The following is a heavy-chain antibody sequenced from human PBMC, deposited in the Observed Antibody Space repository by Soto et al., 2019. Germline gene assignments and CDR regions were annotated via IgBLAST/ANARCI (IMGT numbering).Heavy chain of an antibody. Sequence: GGSLRLSCAASGFSFSSYGMHWVRQGLGKGLEWVAVIWNDGSNKYYADSVKGRFTISRDNSKNTLYLQMNSLRAEDTAANYCARDLTRAPSRAPYGMDVWGPGTTVTVSS. V-gene: IGHV3-33*01. D-gene: IGHD2-15*01. J-gene: IGHJ6*02. CDR3: ARDLTRAPSRAPYGMDV. CDR1: GFSFSSYG. CDR2: IWNDGSNK.